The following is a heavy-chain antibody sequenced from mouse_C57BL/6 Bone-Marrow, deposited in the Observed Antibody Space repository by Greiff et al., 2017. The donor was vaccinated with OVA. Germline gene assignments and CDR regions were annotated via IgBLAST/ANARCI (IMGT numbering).Heavy chain of an antibody. CDR2: LYPRSGNT. V-gene: IGHV1-81*01. CDR1: GYTFTSYG. Sequence: QVQLQQSGAELARPGASVKLSCKASGYTFTSYGISWVKQRTGPGLEWLGELYPRSGNTYYNEKFKGKATLTADKSSSTAYMELRSLTSEDSAVYFCARSVRMDYWGQGTAVTVSS. CDR3: ARSVRMDY. J-gene: IGHJ4*01.